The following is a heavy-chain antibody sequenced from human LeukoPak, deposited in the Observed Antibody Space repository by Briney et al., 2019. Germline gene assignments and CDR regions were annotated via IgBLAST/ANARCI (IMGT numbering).Heavy chain of an antibody. CDR3: ARAKIGSPADV. CDR1: GYTFTSYD. J-gene: IGHJ6*04. CDR2: MNPKSGNT. D-gene: IGHD6-13*01. V-gene: IGHV1-8*02. Sequence: ASVKVSCKASGYTFTSYDINWVRQVTGQGLEWMGWMNPKSGNTGYAQKFQGRVTMTRDMSTSTVYMELSSLRSEDTAVYYCARAKIGSPADVWGKGTTVTVSS.